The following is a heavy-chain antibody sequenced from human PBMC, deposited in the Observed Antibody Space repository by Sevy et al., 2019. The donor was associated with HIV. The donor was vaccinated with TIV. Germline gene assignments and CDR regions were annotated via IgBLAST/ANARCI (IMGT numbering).Heavy chain of an antibody. D-gene: IGHD3-9*01. J-gene: IGHJ4*02. CDR3: ATAGDYNILTYKPPIDS. CDR1: GFTFSSYA. Sequence: GGSLRLSCAASGFTFSSYAMQWVRQAPGKGLEWLAIIYYDGRNKYYADSVKGRFTISRDNSKNTLFLQMSNLRAEDTAIYYCATAGDYNILTYKPPIDSWGRGTLVTVSS. CDR2: IYYDGRNK. V-gene: IGHV3-33*01.